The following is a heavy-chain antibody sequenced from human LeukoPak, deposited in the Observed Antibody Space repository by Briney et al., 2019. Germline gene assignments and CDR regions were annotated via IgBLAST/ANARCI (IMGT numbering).Heavy chain of an antibody. CDR1: GGSFSGYY. CDR2: INHSGST. J-gene: IGHJ4*02. CDR3: AREGDYGVIFDY. Sequence: SETLSLTCAVYGGSFSGYYWSWIRQPPGKGLEWIGEINHSGSTNYNPSLKSRVTISVDRSKNQFSLKLSSVTAADTAVYYCAREGDYGVIFDYWGQGTLVTVSS. V-gene: IGHV4-34*01. D-gene: IGHD4-17*01.